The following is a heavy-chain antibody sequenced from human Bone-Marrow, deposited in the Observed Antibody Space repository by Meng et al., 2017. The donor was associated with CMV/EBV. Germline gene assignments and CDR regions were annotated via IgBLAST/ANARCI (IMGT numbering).Heavy chain of an antibody. Sequence: GESLKISCAASGFTFSSYDMVWVRQAPGKGLEWVSWITSSGGTKKYADSVKGRFTISRDNAKNSLYLQMDSLRAEDTAVYYCARNGGGLGYWGQGTLATVSS. J-gene: IGHJ4*02. D-gene: IGHD4-23*01. CDR2: ITSSGGTK. V-gene: IGHV3-48*03. CDR1: GFTFSSYD. CDR3: ARNGGGLGY.